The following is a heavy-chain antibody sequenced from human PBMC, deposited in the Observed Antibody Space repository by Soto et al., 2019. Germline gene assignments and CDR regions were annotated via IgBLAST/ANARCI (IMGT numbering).Heavy chain of an antibody. D-gene: IGHD3-3*01. CDR3: ATRITVFGLLIPPFDP. CDR1: GGTMNRYY. V-gene: IGHV4-59*04. J-gene: IGHJ5*02. Sequence: PSETLYLTCSFSGGTMNRYYWSSVRQPPGKGLEWIGDINHSGGTHYNPSLKSRVTMSVDTSKNQFSLRLSSVTAADTAIYYCATRITVFGLLIPPFDPWGQGTQVTVS. CDR2: INHSGGT.